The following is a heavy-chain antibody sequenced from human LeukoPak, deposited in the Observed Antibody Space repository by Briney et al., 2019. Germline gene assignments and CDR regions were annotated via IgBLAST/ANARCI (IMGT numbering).Heavy chain of an antibody. CDR1: GITFSSYG. Sequence: GGSLRLSCAAFGITFSSYGMNRVRQAPGKGLEWVAFIRYDGSNKHYADSVKGRFTIPRDNSKNTLYLQMNSLRAEDTAVYYCANGPQYNILTGFYKVRSHLDYWGQGTLVTVSS. D-gene: IGHD3-9*01. CDR3: ANGPQYNILTGFYKVRSHLDY. V-gene: IGHV3-30*02. CDR2: IRYDGSNK. J-gene: IGHJ4*02.